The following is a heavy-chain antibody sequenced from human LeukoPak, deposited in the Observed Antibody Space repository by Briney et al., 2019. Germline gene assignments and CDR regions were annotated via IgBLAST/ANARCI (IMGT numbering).Heavy chain of an antibody. D-gene: IGHD3-10*01. Sequence: GASLQISCKGSGYSFTSYWIGWVRQMPGKGLEWMGIIYPGDSDTRYSPSFQGQVTISADKSISTAYLQWSSLKASDTAMYYCARCKGRGGVRGIPKPYYYYMDVWGKGTTVTISS. CDR1: GYSFTSYW. J-gene: IGHJ6*03. V-gene: IGHV5-51*01. CDR3: ARCKGRGGVRGIPKPYYYYMDV. CDR2: IYPGDSDT.